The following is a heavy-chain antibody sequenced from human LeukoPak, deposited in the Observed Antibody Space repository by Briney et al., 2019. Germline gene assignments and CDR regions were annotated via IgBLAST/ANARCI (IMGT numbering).Heavy chain of an antibody. CDR2: IYYIGST. CDR3: ARLFYNWNGADY. D-gene: IGHD1-20*01. V-gene: IGHV4-39*01. J-gene: IGHJ4*02. CDR1: GGSISSGGYY. Sequence: PSETLSLTCTVSGGSISSGGYYWGWIRQPPGKGLEWIGTIYYIGSTYYNPSLKSRVTISVDTSKNQFSLKLTSVTAADTAVYYCARLFYNWNGADYWGQGTLVTVSP.